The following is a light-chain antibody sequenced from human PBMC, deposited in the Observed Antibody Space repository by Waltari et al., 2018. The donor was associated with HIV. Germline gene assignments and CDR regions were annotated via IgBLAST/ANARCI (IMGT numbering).Light chain of an antibody. CDR2: DDS. Sequence: SYLLTQPPSVSVAPGKTARLTCGGKNIGRKSRHMYQQKPGQAPVLVIYDDSDRPSGIPERFSGSNSGNTATLTISRVEAGDEADYYCQVWDSSSDHPVFGGGTKLTVL. CDR3: QVWDSSSDHPV. V-gene: IGLV3-21*04. J-gene: IGLJ3*02. CDR1: NIGRKS.